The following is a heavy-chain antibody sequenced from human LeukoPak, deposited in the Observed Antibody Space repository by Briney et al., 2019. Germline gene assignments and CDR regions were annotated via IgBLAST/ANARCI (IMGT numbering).Heavy chain of an antibody. D-gene: IGHD6-19*01. J-gene: IGHJ6*03. CDR3: AKDFYIAVAGTTRMDV. Sequence: GGSLRLSCAASGFTFSSYAMSWVRQAPGKGLEWVSAISGSGGSTYYADSVKGRFNISRDNSKNTLYLQMNSLRAEDTAVYYCAKDFYIAVAGTTRMDVWGKGTTVTVSS. V-gene: IGHV3-23*01. CDR1: GFTFSSYA. CDR2: ISGSGGST.